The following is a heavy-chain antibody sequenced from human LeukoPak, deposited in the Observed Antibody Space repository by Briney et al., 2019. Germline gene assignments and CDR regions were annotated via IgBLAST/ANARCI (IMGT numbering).Heavy chain of an antibody. D-gene: IGHD5-24*01. V-gene: IGHV3-48*01. CDR1: GFTFSDYS. CDR2: IGIDSGNT. Sequence: GGSLRLSCAASGFTFSDYSMNWVRQAPGKGLEWISYIGIDSGNTNYADSVKGRFTISGDKAKNSLYLQMNSLRVEDTAVYYCARDYKYAFDNWGRGTLVTVSS. CDR3: ARDYKYAFDN. J-gene: IGHJ4*02.